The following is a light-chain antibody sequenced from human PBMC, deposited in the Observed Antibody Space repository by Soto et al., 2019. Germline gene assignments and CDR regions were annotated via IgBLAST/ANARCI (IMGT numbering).Light chain of an antibody. V-gene: IGKV3-15*01. CDR2: GVS. J-gene: IGKJ1*01. CDR3: QQYNFWPET. CDR1: QGVSCN. Sequence: EILMTQSPFTLSVSPGERATLSCRASQGVSCNLAWYQQKPGQAPRLLIYGVSARATGIPARFSGSGFGTEFTLTISSLPSEDFELYYCQQYNFWPETFGQGTKVDIK.